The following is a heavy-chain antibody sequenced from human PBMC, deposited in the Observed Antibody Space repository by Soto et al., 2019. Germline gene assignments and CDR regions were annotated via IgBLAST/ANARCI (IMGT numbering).Heavy chain of an antibody. CDR2: ISYDGSNK. V-gene: IGHV3-30*18. J-gene: IGHJ4*02. CDR1: GFTFSSYG. CDR3: AKAGYYYDSSGYPGY. Sequence: GGSLRLSCAASGFTFSSYGMHWVRQAPGKGLEWVAVISYDGSNKYYADSVKGRFTISRDNSKNTLYLQMNSLRAEDTAVYYCAKAGYYYDSSGYPGYWGQGTLVTVSS. D-gene: IGHD3-22*01.